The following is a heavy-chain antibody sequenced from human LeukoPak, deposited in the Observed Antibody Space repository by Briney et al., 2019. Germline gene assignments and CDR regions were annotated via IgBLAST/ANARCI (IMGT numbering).Heavy chain of an antibody. D-gene: IGHD5-18*01. CDR2: IIPIFGTA. CDR1: GGTFISYA. CDR3: ASQGYSYGYYFDY. Sequence: GASVKVSCKASGGTFISYAISWVRQAPGQGLEWMGRIIPIFGTANYAQKFQGRVTIITDESTSTAYMELSSLRSEDTAVYYCASQGYSYGYYFDYWGQGTLVTVSS. V-gene: IGHV1-69*05. J-gene: IGHJ4*02.